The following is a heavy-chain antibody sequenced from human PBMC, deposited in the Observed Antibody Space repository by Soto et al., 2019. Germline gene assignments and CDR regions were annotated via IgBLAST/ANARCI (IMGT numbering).Heavy chain of an antibody. V-gene: IGHV4-39*01. J-gene: IGHJ5*02. Sequence: SETLSLTCTVSGGSISSGGYYWSWIRQSPGKGLEWIGSIFYSGSTYFNPSFKSRVTISVDTSKNQFSLKLNSVTVADTAVYYCARHGGLYDYVWGSYKWNWFDPWGQGTLVTVSS. CDR1: GGSISSGGYY. CDR3: ARHGGLYDYVWGSYKWNWFDP. CDR2: IFYSGST. D-gene: IGHD3-16*01.